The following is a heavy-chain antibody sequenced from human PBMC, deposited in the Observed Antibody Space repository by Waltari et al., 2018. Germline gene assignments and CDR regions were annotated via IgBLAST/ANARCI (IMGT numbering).Heavy chain of an antibody. Sequence: EVQLVQSGAEVKKPGESLKISCKGSGYSFTSYWIGWVRQMPGKGLEWMGIIYPCDSDTRYSPSVQGQVTISADKSISTAYLQWSSLKASDTAMYYCARRTYYYGSGSGWFDPWGQGTLVTVSS. J-gene: IGHJ5*02. CDR3: ARRTYYYGSGSGWFDP. CDR2: IYPCDSDT. V-gene: IGHV5-51*01. CDR1: GYSFTSYW. D-gene: IGHD3-10*01.